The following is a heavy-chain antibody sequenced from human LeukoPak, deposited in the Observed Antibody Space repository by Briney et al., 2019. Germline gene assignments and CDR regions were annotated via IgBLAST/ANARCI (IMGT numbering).Heavy chain of an antibody. CDR3: ARSPAGLYYYYYMDV. J-gene: IGHJ6*03. V-gene: IGHV4-59*01. CDR1: GGSISSYY. CDR2: IYYSGST. Sequence: SETLSLTCTVSGGSISSYYWSWIRQPPGKGLEWIGYIYYSGSTNYNPSLKSRVTISVNKYNNQFSLKLSSVTAADTAVYYCARSPAGLYYYYYMDVWGKGTTVTVS.